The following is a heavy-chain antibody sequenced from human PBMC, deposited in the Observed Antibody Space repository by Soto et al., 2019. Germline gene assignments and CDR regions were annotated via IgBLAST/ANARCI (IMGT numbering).Heavy chain of an antibody. Sequence: QLQLQESGPGLVKPSETLSLTCTVSGDSIRSSSYWGWIRQPPGKGLEWIGSIYSTGNTYYNPSRDRQMNQAGDTYQNRFSLKVIYVTAADTAVYYCRRSSRYSTDVWGQGTTVTVSS. CDR2: IYSTGNT. D-gene: IGHD6-13*01. V-gene: IGHV4-39*01. CDR3: RRSSRYSTDV. CDR1: GDSIRSSSY. J-gene: IGHJ6*02.